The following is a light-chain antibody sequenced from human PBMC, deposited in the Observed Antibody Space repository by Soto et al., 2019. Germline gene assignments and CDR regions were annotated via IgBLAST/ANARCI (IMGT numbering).Light chain of an antibody. CDR2: AAS. Sequence: DVQLTQSPSSLSASVGDSVTITCRASQTISTNLNWYQQSPRKVPKLLIYAASNLHSGVPSRFGGSGSGTDFTLTISSLQPEDFATYYCQHSYGAPWTFGQGTRVEI. CDR1: QTISTN. J-gene: IGKJ1*01. CDR3: QHSYGAPWT. V-gene: IGKV1-39*01.